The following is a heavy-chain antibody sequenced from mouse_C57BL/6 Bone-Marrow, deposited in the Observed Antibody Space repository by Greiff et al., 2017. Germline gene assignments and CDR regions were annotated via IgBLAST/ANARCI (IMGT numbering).Heavy chain of an antibody. CDR1: GYTFTSYW. CDR3: ARTVVAGCDY. D-gene: IGHD1-1*01. CDR2: INPSSGYT. Sequence: VQLQQPGAELVMPGASVKLSCKASGYTFTSYWMHWVKQRPGQGLEWIGYINPSSGYTKYNQKFKDKATLTADKSSSTAYMQLSSLTYEDSAVYDCARTVVAGCDYWGQGTTLTVSS. J-gene: IGHJ2*01. V-gene: IGHV1-7*01.